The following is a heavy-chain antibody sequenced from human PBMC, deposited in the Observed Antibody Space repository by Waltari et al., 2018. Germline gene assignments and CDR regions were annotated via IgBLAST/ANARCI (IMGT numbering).Heavy chain of an antibody. CDR3: AKKRTTGKAPFDY. Sequence: EVQLLESGGGLVQPGGSLRLSCAASGFAFSTYGMTWVRQAPGKWLWGVSEISGSGGLTYYADSVKGRFTISRDNSKNTLYLQMKSLRAEDTAVYYCAKKRTTGKAPFDYWGQGTLVTVSS. D-gene: IGHD4-17*01. CDR1: GFAFSTYG. J-gene: IGHJ4*02. CDR2: ISGSGGLT. V-gene: IGHV3-23*01.